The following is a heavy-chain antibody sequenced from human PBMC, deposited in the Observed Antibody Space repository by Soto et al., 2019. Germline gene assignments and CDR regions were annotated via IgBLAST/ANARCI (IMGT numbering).Heavy chain of an antibody. Sequence: QAGGSLRLSCAASGFTFSSYAMSWVRQAPGKGLEWVSAISGSGGSTYCADSVKGRFTISRDNSKNTLYLQMNSLRAEDTAVYYCAGVVAATQEDWFDPWGQGTLVTVSS. CDR2: ISGSGGST. J-gene: IGHJ5*02. CDR1: GFTFSSYA. D-gene: IGHD2-15*01. V-gene: IGHV3-23*01. CDR3: AGVVAATQEDWFDP.